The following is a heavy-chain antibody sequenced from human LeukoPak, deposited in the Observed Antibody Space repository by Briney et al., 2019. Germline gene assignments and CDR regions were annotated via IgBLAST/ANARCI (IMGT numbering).Heavy chain of an antibody. V-gene: IGHV3-9*01. CDR1: GFTFDDYA. D-gene: IGHD1-1*01. Sequence: GRSLRLSCAASGFTFDDYAMHWVRQAPGKGLELVSGVSWNSGSIGYADSVKGRFTISRDNAKKSLYLQMNSLRAEDTALYYCAKDGQHYYYYYGMDVWGQGTTVTVSS. CDR3: AKDGQHYYYYYGMDV. CDR2: VSWNSGSI. J-gene: IGHJ6*02.